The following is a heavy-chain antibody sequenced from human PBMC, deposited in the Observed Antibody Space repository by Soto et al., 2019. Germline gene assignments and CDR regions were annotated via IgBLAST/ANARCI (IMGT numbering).Heavy chain of an antibody. D-gene: IGHD4-17*01. CDR2: IYTSGST. CDR1: GGSISSYY. J-gene: IGHJ5*02. Sequence: KPSETLSLTCTVSGGSISSYYWSWIRQPAGKGLEWIGRIYTSGSTNYNPSLKSRVTMSVDTSKNQFSLKLSSVTAADTAVYYCASTPPTVTTGELRFDPWGQGTLVTVSS. CDR3: ASTPPTVTTGELRFDP. V-gene: IGHV4-4*07.